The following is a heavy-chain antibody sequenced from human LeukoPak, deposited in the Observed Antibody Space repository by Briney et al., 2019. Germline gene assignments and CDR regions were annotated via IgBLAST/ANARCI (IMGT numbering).Heavy chain of an antibody. CDR1: GASISSHSDY. D-gene: IGHD3-10*01. V-gene: IGHV4-39*01. CDR2: INHSGST. Sequence: SETLSLTCTVSGASISSHSDYWSWIRQPPGKGLEWIGEINHSGSTNYNPSLKSRVTISVDTSKNQFSLKLSSVTAADTAVYYCARHAEFRGVLYYYYYMDVWGKGTTVTISS. CDR3: ARHAEFRGVLYYYYYMDV. J-gene: IGHJ6*03.